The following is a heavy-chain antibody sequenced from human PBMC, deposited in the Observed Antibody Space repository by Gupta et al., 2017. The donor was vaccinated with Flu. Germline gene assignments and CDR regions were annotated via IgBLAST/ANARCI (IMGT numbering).Heavy chain of an antibody. V-gene: IGHV3-15*01. D-gene: IGHD3-16*01. J-gene: IGHJ3*02. Sequence: RQAPGKGLEWVGRLKSEIDGGAADYAAPVKGRFTISRDDSKNTLFLQMNSLRTEDTAVYYCTTDSSGGITFDIWGQGTMVTVSA. CDR2: LKSEIDGGAA. CDR3: TTDSSGGITFDI.